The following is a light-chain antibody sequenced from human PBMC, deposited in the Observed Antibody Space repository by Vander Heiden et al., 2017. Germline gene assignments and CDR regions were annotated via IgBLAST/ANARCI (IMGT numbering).Light chain of an antibody. CDR3: RQHSDYPLT. CDR2: AAS. Sequence: DIQMTQPPSSLSASVGHRVTLTCRASQGISNFLSGYQQKPGNAPKSLIYAASNLQSGVPSRFSGSGSGTDFTLTISSLQPEDFATYYCRQHSDYPLTFGGGTKVEIK. CDR1: QGISNF. J-gene: IGKJ4*01. V-gene: IGKV1-16*01.